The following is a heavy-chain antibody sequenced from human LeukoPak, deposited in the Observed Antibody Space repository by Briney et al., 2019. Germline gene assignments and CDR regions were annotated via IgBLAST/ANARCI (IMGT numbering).Heavy chain of an antibody. D-gene: IGHD3-10*01. CDR2: ISYDGSNK. J-gene: IGHJ4*02. CDR3: AKDRTGSGSYFY. V-gene: IGHV3-30*18. Sequence: GGALRLSCAASGFTFSSYGMHWVRQAPGKGLGWVAVISYDGSNKYYADSVKGRFTISRDNSKNTLYLQMNSLRAEDTAVYDCAKDRTGSGSYFYWGQGTLVSVSS. CDR1: GFTFSSYG.